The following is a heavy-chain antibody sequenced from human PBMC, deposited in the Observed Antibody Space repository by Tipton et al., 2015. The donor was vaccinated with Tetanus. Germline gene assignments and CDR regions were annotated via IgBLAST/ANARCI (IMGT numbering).Heavy chain of an antibody. V-gene: IGHV4-39*01. Sequence: TLSLTCGVSGGSISTGSYYWGWIRQPPGKGLEWIATIYYSGSTYYNPSLKSRVTISVDTSKNQFSLRLSSVTAADTAVYYCARHSAMPAAIVYYAMDVWGQGTTVTVSS. D-gene: IGHD2-2*02. J-gene: IGHJ6*02. CDR1: GGSISTGSYY. CDR3: ARHSAMPAAIVYYAMDV. CDR2: IYYSGST.